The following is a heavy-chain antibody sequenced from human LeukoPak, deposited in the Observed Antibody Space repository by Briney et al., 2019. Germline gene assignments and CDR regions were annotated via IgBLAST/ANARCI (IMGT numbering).Heavy chain of an antibody. CDR1: GFTFSSYS. CDR2: ISSSTSYI. J-gene: IGHJ4*02. Sequence: PGGSLRLSCAASGFTFSSYSRNWIRQAPGKGLEWVSSISSSTSYICYADSVKGRFTISKDNAKNSLYLQMNSLRAEDTAVYYCARAGGSTVSHSDYWGQGTLVTVSS. CDR3: ARAGGSTVSHSDY. D-gene: IGHD4-17*01. V-gene: IGHV3-21*01.